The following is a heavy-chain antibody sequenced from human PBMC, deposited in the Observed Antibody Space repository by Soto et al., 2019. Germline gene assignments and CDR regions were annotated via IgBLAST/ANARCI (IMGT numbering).Heavy chain of an antibody. CDR1: GFTFSDYG. CDR3: EGRDDPFHV. V-gene: IGHV3-33*01. CDR2: IWHDGSQK. J-gene: IGHJ3*01. Sequence: QVQLVESGGGVVQPERSLRLSCVATGFTFSDYGIHWVRQAPGRGLEWVAVIWHDGSQKYLADSVRGRFTISRDNSKNTVYLQMNSLRAEDPAGDYCEGRDDPFHVWGQGTMVTVSS.